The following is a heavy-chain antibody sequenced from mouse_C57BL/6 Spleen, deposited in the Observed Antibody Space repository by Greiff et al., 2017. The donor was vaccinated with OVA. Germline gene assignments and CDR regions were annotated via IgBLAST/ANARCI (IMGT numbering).Heavy chain of an antibody. D-gene: IGHD1-1*01. CDR1: GYTFTSYW. CDR2: IDPSDSYT. J-gene: IGHJ2*01. CDR3: ATYYYGSSSFDY. Sequence: QVQLQQPGAELVMPGASVKLSCKASGYTFTSYWMHWVKQRPGQGLEWIGEIDPSDSYTNYNQKFKGKSTLTVDKSSSTAYMQLSSLTSEDSAVYYCATYYYGSSSFDYWGQGTTLTVSS. V-gene: IGHV1-69*01.